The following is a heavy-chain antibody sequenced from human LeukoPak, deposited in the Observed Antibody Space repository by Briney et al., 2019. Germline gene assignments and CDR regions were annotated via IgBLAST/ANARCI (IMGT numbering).Heavy chain of an antibody. D-gene: IGHD2-2*01. CDR2: INPSSGGT. V-gene: IGHV1-2*02. CDR1: GYTFTVYY. CDR3: ARSNRYCSSTSCYLKTGNYYMDV. J-gene: IGHJ6*03. Sequence: ASVTVSFKGSGYTFTVYYMDWVRQAPGQGSEGMGWINPSSGGTNYAQNFQGRVTITRHTSISTAYIELSRLRSDDTAVYYCARSNRYCSSTSCYLKTGNYYMDVWGKGTTVTVSS.